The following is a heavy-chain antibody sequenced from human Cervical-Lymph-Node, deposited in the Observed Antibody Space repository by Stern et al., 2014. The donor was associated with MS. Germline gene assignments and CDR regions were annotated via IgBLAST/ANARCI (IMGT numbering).Heavy chain of an antibody. Sequence: VQLVESGPGLVKPSQTLSLTCTVSGGSISRGDYFWSWIRQFPGKGLEWIGYISPSGSTYYNPCLKSRLTISMDTSKSQFSLKLTSVTAADTAVYYCARDGVVRGVTYNWFDPWGQGTLVTVSS. CDR3: ARDGVVRGVTYNWFDP. J-gene: IGHJ5*02. CDR1: GGSISRGDYF. V-gene: IGHV4-31*03. D-gene: IGHD3-10*01. CDR2: ISPSGST.